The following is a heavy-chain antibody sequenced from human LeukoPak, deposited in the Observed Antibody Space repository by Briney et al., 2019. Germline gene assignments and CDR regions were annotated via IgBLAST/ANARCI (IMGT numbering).Heavy chain of an antibody. Sequence: SETLSLTCTVSGGSISSHHWSWIRQPPGKGLEWIGYIYYSGSTNYKPSLKSRVTISVDTSKNQFSLKLTSVTAADMAVYYCARHLDIAASGTFDYWGQGTLVTVSS. CDR2: IYYSGST. CDR1: GGSISSHH. D-gene: IGHD6-13*01. V-gene: IGHV4-59*08. J-gene: IGHJ4*02. CDR3: ARHLDIAASGTFDY.